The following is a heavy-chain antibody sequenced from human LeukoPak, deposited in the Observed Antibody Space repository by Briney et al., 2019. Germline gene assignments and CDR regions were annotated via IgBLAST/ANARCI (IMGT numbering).Heavy chain of an antibody. D-gene: IGHD2-2*02. V-gene: IGHV3-23*01. Sequence: GSLRLSCAASGFTFSSYAMSWVRQAPGKGLEWVSAISGSGGSTYYADSVKGRFTISRDNSKNTLYLQMNSLRAEDTAVYYCATHCSSTSCYTGGDAFDIWGQGTMVTVSS. J-gene: IGHJ3*02. CDR3: ATHCSSTSCYTGGDAFDI. CDR1: GFTFSSYA. CDR2: ISGSGGST.